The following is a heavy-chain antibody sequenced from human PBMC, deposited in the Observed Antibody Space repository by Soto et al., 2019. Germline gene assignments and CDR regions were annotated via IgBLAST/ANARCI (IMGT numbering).Heavy chain of an antibody. J-gene: IGHJ6*02. V-gene: IGHV1-2*02. CDR1: GYTFTGYY. Sequence: GASVKVSCKASGYTFTGYYMHWVRQAPGQGLEWMGWINPNSGGTNYAQKFQGRVTMTRDTSISTAYMELSRLRSDDTAVYYCARDILTGYSDYYYYYGMDVWGQGTTVTVSS. D-gene: IGHD3-9*01. CDR2: INPNSGGT. CDR3: ARDILTGYSDYYYYYGMDV.